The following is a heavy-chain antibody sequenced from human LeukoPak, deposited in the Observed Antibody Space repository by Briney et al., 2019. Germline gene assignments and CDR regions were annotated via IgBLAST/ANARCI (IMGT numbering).Heavy chain of an antibody. CDR2: IIPIFGTA. D-gene: IGHD6-13*01. CDR1: GGTFSSYA. CDR3: ARDQDIAAAEGDY. V-gene: IGHV1-69*13. J-gene: IGHJ4*02. Sequence: ASVKVSCKASGGTFSSYAISWVRQAPGQGLEWMGGIIPIFGTANYAQKFQGRVTITADESTSTAYMELSSLRSEDTAVYYCARDQDIAAAEGDYWGQGTLVTVSS.